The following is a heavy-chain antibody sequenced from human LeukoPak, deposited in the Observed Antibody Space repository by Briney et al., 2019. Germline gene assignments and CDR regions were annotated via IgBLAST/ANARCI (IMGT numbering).Heavy chain of an antibody. V-gene: IGHV3-49*04. J-gene: IGHJ4*02. CDR1: GFTFGDYA. CDR3: TREVITIFGVVIKRDY. CDR2: IRSKTYGGTT. Sequence: PGGSLRLSCTASGFTFGDYAMSWVRQAPGKGLEWVGFIRSKTYGGTTEYAASVKGRFTISRDDSKSIAYLQMNSLKAEDTAVYYCTREVITIFGVVIKRDYWGQGTLVTVSS. D-gene: IGHD3-3*01.